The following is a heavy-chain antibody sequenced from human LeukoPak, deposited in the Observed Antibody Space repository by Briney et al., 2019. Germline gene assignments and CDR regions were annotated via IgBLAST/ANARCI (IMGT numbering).Heavy chain of an antibody. CDR2: ISAYNGNT. CDR1: GYTFTSYG. CDR3: ARERAGASGSFPPFYYYSYGMDV. J-gene: IGHJ6*02. Sequence: ASVKVSCKASGYTFTSYGISWVRQAPGQGLEWMGWISAYNGNTNYAQKLQGRVTMTTDTSTSTAYMELRSLRSDDTAVYYCARERAGASGSFPPFYYYSYGMDVWGQGTTVTVSS. V-gene: IGHV1-18*01. D-gene: IGHD1-26*01.